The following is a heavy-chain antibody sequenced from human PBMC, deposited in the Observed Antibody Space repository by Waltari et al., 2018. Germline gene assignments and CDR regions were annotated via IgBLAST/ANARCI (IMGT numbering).Heavy chain of an antibody. CDR1: GGSISSGDYY. CDR3: ARRNDFWSGDGWFDP. V-gene: IGHV4-30-4*08. Sequence: QVQLQESGPGLVKPSQTLSLTCTVSGGSISSGDYYWSWIRQPPGKGLEWIGYIYYSGSTYYNPSLKSRVTVSVDTSKNQFSLRLSSVAAADTAVYYCARRNDFWSGDGWFDPWGQGTLVTVSS. J-gene: IGHJ5*02. CDR2: IYYSGST. D-gene: IGHD3-3*01.